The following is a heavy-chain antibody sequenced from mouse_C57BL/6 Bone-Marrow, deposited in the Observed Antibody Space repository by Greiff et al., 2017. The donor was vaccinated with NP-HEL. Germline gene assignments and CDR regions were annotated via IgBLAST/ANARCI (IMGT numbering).Heavy chain of an antibody. D-gene: IGHD1-2*01. CDR3: ATTACFYAMDY. CDR2: IRNKANGYTT. J-gene: IGHJ4*01. V-gene: IGHV7-3*01. CDR1: GFTFTGYY. Sequence: EVQGVESGGGLVQPGGSLSLSCAASGFTFTGYYMSWVRQPPGKALEWLGFIRNKANGYTTEYSASVKCRFTISRNTSQSIRNLQMNALRAEDSATYYWATTACFYAMDYGGQGTSATVSS.